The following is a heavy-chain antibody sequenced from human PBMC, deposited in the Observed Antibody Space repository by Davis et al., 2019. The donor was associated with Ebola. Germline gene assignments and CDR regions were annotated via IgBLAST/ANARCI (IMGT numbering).Heavy chain of an antibody. J-gene: IGHJ4*02. V-gene: IGHV3-7*03. D-gene: IGHD3-16*01. CDR1: GFTFSSYW. Sequence: GESLKISCAASGFTFSSYWMSWVRQAPGKGLEWVANIKQDGSEKYYVDSVKGRFTISRDNAENSLYLQMNSLRAEDTAVYYCARDSFYDYVWGNPIDYWGQGTLVTVSS. CDR2: IKQDGSEK. CDR3: ARDSFYDYVWGNPIDY.